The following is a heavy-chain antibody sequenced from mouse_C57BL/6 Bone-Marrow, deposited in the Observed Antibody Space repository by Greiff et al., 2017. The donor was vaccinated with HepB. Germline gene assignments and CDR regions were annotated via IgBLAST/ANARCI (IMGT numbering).Heavy chain of an antibody. Sequence: QVQLQQPGAELVKPGASVKLSCKASGYTFTSYWMQWVKQRPGQGLEWIGEIDPSDSYTNYTQKFKGKATLTVDKSSSTAYMQLSSLTSEDSAVYYCARGEVYDGGFAYWGQGTLVTVSA. V-gene: IGHV1-50*01. CDR3: ARGEVYDGGFAY. CDR1: GYTFTSYW. CDR2: IDPSDSYT. J-gene: IGHJ3*01. D-gene: IGHD2-12*01.